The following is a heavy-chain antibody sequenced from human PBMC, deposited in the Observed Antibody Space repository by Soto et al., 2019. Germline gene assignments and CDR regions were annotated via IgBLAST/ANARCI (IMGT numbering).Heavy chain of an antibody. V-gene: IGHV4-31*03. CDR3: XXXVPDY. CDR1: GGSISSGGYX. D-gene: IGHD3-10*01. Sequence: QVQLQESGPGLVKPSQTLSLTCTVSGGSISSGGYXWXWXRQHPGKGLEWIGYIYYSGSTYYNPSLKSRXXXXXXXXXXXXXXXXXXXXXXXXAVXYXXXVPDYWGQGTLVTVSS. CDR2: IYYSGST. J-gene: IGHJ4*01.